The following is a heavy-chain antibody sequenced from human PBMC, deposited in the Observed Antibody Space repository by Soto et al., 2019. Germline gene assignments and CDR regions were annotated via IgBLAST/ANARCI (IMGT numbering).Heavy chain of an antibody. CDR2: IYFSGTTS. V-gene: IGHV4-39*01. Sequence: SETLSLTRTVSGDSISSSSYSWGWIRQPPGEGLEWIGNIYFSGTTSYYNPSLESRVTISVDTSKNQFSLKLSSVTAADTAIYYCAIERGRRNWYFDLWGRGTLVTVSS. J-gene: IGHJ2*01. D-gene: IGHD1-1*01. CDR1: GDSISSSSYS. CDR3: AIERGRRNWYFDL.